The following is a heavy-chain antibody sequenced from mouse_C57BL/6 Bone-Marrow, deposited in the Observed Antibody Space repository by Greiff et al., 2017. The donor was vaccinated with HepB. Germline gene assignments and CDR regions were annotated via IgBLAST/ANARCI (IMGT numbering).Heavy chain of an antibody. CDR3: ARYSGTDAMDY. Sequence: QVQLQQSGAELVRPGTSVKMSCKASGYTFTNYWIGWAKQRPGHGLEWIGDIYPGGGYTNYNEKLKGKATLTADKSSSTAYMQFSSLTSEDSAIYYCARYSGTDAMDYWGHGPSVTVSS. V-gene: IGHV1-63*01. J-gene: IGHJ4*01. CDR2: IYPGGGYT. CDR1: GYTFTNYW. D-gene: IGHD4-1*01.